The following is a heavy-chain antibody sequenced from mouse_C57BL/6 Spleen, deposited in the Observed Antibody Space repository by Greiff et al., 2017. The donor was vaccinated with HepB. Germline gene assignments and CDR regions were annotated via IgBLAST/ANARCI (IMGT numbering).Heavy chain of an antibody. V-gene: IGHV14-4*01. CDR3: TIYGSSAWFAY. Sequence: VQLQQSGAELVRPGASVKLSCTASGFNIKDDYMHWVKKRPEQGLEWIGWNDPENGDTEYASKFQGKATITADTSSNTAYLQLSSLTSEDTAVYYCTIYGSSAWFAYWGQGTLVTVSA. D-gene: IGHD1-1*01. CDR1: GFNIKDDY. J-gene: IGHJ3*01. CDR2: NDPENGDT.